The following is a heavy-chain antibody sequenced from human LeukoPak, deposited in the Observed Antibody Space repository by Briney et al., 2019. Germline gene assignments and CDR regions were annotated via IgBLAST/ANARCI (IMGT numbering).Heavy chain of an antibody. V-gene: IGHV1-2*02. J-gene: IGHJ5*02. CDR3: ARDRRGYSYGFRLYNWFDP. CDR1: GYTFTGYY. CDR2: INPNSGGT. D-gene: IGHD5-18*01. Sequence: ASVKVSCKASGYTFTGYYMHWVRQAPGQGLEWMGWINPNSGGTNYAQKFQGRVTMTRDTSISTAYMELSRLRSDDTAVYYCARDRRGYSYGFRLYNWFDPWGQGTLVTVSS.